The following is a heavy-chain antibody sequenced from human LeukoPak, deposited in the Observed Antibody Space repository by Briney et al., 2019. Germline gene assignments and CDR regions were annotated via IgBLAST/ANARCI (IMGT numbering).Heavy chain of an antibody. D-gene: IGHD3-10*01. CDR1: GFSLSTTGVG. Sequence: ESGPTLVNPTQTLALACTISGFSLSTTGVGVGWIRQPPGKALEWLALIYWDDDKRYSPSLSSRLTITKDTSKNQVVLTMTNVGPVDTATYYCAHLGLTVRGFDYWGQGTLVTVSS. CDR2: IYWDDDK. V-gene: IGHV2-5*02. CDR3: AHLGLTVRGFDY. J-gene: IGHJ4*02.